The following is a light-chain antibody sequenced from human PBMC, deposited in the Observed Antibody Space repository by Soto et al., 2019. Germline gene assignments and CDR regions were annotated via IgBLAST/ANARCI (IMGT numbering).Light chain of an antibody. J-gene: IGKJ1*01. Sequence: EIVMTQSPATLSVSPGERATLSCRSSQSVSSNLAWYQQKPGQAPRLLIYAASTRATGIPARFSGSGSGTDFTLTISSLQSEDFAVYYCQQYNNWPVFGQGTKVDIK. CDR2: AAS. V-gene: IGKV3-15*01. CDR1: QSVSSN. CDR3: QQYNNWPV.